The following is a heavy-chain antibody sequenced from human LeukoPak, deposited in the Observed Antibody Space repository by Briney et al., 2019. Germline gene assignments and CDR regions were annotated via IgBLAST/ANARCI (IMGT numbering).Heavy chain of an antibody. CDR3: ARDGGGQQSLRDY. V-gene: IGHV3-7*01. Sequence: GGSLRLSCGASGFTFSDYWMHRVRQVPAKGLEWVANIKQDGSEKNYVDSVKGRFTISRDNAKKSLYLEMNSLRAEDTAVYYCARDGGGQQSLRDYWGQGTLVTVSS. J-gene: IGHJ4*02. CDR2: IKQDGSEK. CDR1: GFTFSDYW. D-gene: IGHD3-16*01.